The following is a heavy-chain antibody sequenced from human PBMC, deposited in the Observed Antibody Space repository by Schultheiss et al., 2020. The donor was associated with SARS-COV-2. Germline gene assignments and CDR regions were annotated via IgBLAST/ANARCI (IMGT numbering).Heavy chain of an antibody. D-gene: IGHD4-23*01. V-gene: IGHV4-31*03. CDR1: GGSISNGGHY. Sequence: SQTLSLTCRVSGGSISNGGHYWSWIRQHPVKGLEWMGYIFYTGKTDYNPSLKSRLTISVDTSKNQFSLRLTSVTAADTAIYYCVRDSVVSLDYYFGLDVWGQGTTVTVSS. CDR3: VRDSVVSLDYYFGLDV. CDR2: IFYTGKT. J-gene: IGHJ6*02.